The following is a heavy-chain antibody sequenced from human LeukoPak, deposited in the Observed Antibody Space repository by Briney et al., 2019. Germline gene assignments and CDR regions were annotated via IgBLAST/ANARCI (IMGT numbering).Heavy chain of an antibody. CDR3: ARRDGSMQQPEFDY. V-gene: IGHV5-51*01. CDR1: GYSFTSYW. CDR2: IYPGDSDT. J-gene: IGHJ4*02. D-gene: IGHD2/OR15-2a*01. Sequence: GEPLKISCKGSGYSFTSYWIGWVRQMPGKGLEWMGIIYPGDSDTRYSPSFQGQVTISADKSISTAYLQWSSLKASDTAMYYCARRDGSMQQPEFDYWGQGTLSPSPQ.